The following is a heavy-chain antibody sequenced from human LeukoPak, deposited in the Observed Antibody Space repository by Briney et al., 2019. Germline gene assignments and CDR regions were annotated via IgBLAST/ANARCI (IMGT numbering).Heavy chain of an antibody. V-gene: IGHV1-46*01. CDR3: ARDPTNSRNWFDP. Sequence: ASVKVSCKASGYTFTRYYIHWVRQAPGPGLEWMGIINPSGGSTKHAQKFQGRVTMTRDTSTSTVYMELSSLRSEDTAIYYCARDPTNSRNWFDPWGQGTLVTVSS. CDR1: GYTFTRYY. CDR2: INPSGGST. D-gene: IGHD4-23*01. J-gene: IGHJ5*02.